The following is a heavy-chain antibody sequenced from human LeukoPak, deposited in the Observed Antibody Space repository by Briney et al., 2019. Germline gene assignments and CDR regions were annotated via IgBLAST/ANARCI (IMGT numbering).Heavy chain of an antibody. CDR3: ATTYYYDRWGRAFDI. J-gene: IGHJ3*02. CDR1: GYTITSFY. D-gene: IGHD3-22*01. V-gene: IGHV1-69*13. Sequence: PRASVKVSCKASGYTITSFYMHWVRQAPGQGLEWMGGIIPIFGTAKYAQKFQGRVTITADESTSTAYMELSSLRSEDTAVYYCATTYYYDRWGRAFDIWGQGTMVTVSS. CDR2: IIPIFGTA.